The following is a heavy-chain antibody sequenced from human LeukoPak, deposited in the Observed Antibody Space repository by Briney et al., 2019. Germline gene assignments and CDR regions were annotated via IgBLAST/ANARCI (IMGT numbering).Heavy chain of an antibody. CDR2: FYPVDSDT. J-gene: IGHJ4*02. CDR1: GYSFTIYG. D-gene: IGHD4-23*01. V-gene: IGHV5-51*01. CDR3: ARLFHAYGGNSGYYFEY. Sequence: GESLKISWKGSGYSFTIYGIGWLRQLPGKGLEWMGIFYPVDSDTRTRPSCQGHVTISADKSSSTSYLQWTGPKAREPSSYYCARLFHAYGGNSGYYFEYWGQGTLVTVSS.